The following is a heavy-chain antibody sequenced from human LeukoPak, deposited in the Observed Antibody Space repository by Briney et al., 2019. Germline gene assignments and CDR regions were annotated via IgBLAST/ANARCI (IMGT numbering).Heavy chain of an antibody. V-gene: IGHV3-23*01. J-gene: IGHJ4*02. CDR2: ISGSGGGT. D-gene: IGHD5-18*01. CDR1: GFTFSSYA. CDR3: AKGGYSYGYVYYFDY. Sequence: GGSLRLSCAASGFTFSSYAMSWVRQAPGKGLKGVSAISGSGGGTYYGDSVKGRFTISRDKSKNTLYLQMNSLRAEDTAVYYCAKGGYSYGYVYYFDYWGQGTLVTVSS.